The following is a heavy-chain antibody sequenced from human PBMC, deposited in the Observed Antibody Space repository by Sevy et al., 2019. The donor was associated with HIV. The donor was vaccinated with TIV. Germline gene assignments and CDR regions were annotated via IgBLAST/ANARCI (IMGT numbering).Heavy chain of an antibody. CDR3: ARGPDYYDSSGYYYQ. CDR2: IDSISTYI. V-gene: IGHV3-21*01. J-gene: IGHJ4*02. D-gene: IGHD3-22*01. Sequence: EGSLRLSCAASGFTFSSYSMHWVRQAPGKALEWVSSIDSISTYIYYADSVKGRFTISRDNAKNSLYLQMNSLRAEDTAVYYCARGPDYYDSSGYYYQWGQGTLVTVSS. CDR1: GFTFSSYS.